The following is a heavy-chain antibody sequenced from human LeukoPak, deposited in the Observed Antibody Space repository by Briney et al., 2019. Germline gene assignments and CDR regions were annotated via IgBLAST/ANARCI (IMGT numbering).Heavy chain of an antibody. CDR1: GFTFSSYW. CDR3: AREKTYYGFWSGYNPQYYFDY. D-gene: IGHD3-3*01. CDR2: INSDGSST. J-gene: IGHJ4*02. Sequence: PGGSLRLSCAASGFTFSSYWMHWVRQAPGKGLVWVSRINSDGSSTSYADSVKGRFTISRDNAKNTLYLQMNSLRAEDTAVYYCAREKTYYGFWSGYNPQYYFDYWGQGTLVTVSS. V-gene: IGHV3-74*01.